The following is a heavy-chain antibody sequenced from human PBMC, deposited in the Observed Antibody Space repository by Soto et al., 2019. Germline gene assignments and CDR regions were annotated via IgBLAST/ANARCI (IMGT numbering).Heavy chain of an antibody. J-gene: IGHJ4*02. CDR2: ISYDGSNK. D-gene: IGHD3-10*01. CDR1: GFTFSSYG. CDR3: ANDRGYYGSGSRFDY. V-gene: IGHV3-30*18. Sequence: QVQLVESGGGVVQPGRSLRLSCAASGFTFSSYGMHWVRQAPGKGLEWVAVISYDGSNKYYADSVKGRFTISRDNSKNTLYLQMSSLSAEDTAVYYCANDRGYYGSGSRFDYWGQGTLVTVSS.